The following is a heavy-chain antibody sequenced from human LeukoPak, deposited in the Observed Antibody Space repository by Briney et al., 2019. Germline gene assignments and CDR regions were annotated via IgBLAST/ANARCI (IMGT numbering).Heavy chain of an antibody. D-gene: IGHD6-13*01. CDR1: GFTFSSYA. CDR3: AKGDSSSYNYYYMDV. Sequence: GGSLRLSCAASGFTFSSYAMSWVRQAPGKGLEWVSAISGSGGSTYYADSVKGRFTISRDNSKNTLYLQMNSLRAEDTAVYYCAKGDSSSYNYYYMDVWGKGTTVTVSS. V-gene: IGHV3-23*01. J-gene: IGHJ6*03. CDR2: ISGSGGST.